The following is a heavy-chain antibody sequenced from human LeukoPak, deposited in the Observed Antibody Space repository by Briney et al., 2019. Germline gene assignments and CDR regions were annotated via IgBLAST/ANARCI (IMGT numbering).Heavy chain of an antibody. CDR3: ASSRPNYYDCRGEYYPRYFQH. V-gene: IGHV5-51*01. CDR2: IYPGDSDT. J-gene: IGHJ1*01. CDR1: GYRFTSYW. D-gene: IGHD3-22*01. Sequence: GESLKISCKGSGYRFTSYWIGWVRQMPGKGLEWMGIIYPGDSDTRYSPSLQGQVTISADKSISTPSLQWSSLKASDTAMYYCASSRPNYYDCRGEYYPRYFQHWGQGTLVSVCS.